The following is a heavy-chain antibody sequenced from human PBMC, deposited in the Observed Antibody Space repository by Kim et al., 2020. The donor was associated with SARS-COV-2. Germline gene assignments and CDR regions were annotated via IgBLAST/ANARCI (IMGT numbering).Heavy chain of an antibody. CDR1: GFTFSNAW. CDR2: IKSIADGGTT. J-gene: IGHJ4*02. CDR3: TTGTSLKAAPTAGTRPVDY. D-gene: IGHD6-13*01. Sequence: GGSLRLSCAASGFTFSNAWMTWVRQAPGKGLEWVGRIKSIADGGTTDYAAPVKGRFTISRDDSKTTVFLQMDSLKTEDTAVYYCTTGTSLKAAPTAGTRPVDYWGQGTLVIVSS. V-gene: IGHV3-15*01.